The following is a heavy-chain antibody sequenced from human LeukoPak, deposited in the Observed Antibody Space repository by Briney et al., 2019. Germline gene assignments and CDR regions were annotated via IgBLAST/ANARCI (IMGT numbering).Heavy chain of an antibody. J-gene: IGHJ4*02. CDR1: GFTFSDYY. Sequence: GGSLRLSCAASGFTFSDYYMSWIRQAPGKRLEWVSYISSSSGYTNYADSVKGRFTISRDNAKNSLYLQMNSLRAEDTAAYYCARDIAGVSSSTSLYYFDYWGQGTLVTVSS. CDR2: ISSSSGYT. V-gene: IGHV3-11*06. D-gene: IGHD2-2*01. CDR3: ARDIAGVSSSTSLYYFDY.